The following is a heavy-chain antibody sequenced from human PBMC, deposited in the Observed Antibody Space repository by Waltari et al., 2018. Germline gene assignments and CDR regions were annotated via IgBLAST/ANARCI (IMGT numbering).Heavy chain of an antibody. CDR2: ISSSGTTK. D-gene: IGHD3-10*01. Sequence: EVQLVESVGGLVQPGGCLRLSCAVPGITFSGYEMNWVRQAPGKGLEWLSYISSSGTTKHYADSVQGRFTISRDNARNSLYLQMNSLTVEDTAVYYCAPSGSYYQFLYWGQGTLVTVSS. J-gene: IGHJ4*02. CDR3: APSGSYYQFLY. CDR1: GITFSGYE. V-gene: IGHV3-48*03.